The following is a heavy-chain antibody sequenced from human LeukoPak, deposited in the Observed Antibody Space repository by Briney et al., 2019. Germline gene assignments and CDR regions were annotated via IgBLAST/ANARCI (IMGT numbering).Heavy chain of an antibody. D-gene: IGHD4-23*01. CDR1: GFTVSSNY. CDR2: IYSAGNT. V-gene: IGHV3-66*01. CDR3: ARARGTGGYYFDY. J-gene: IGHJ4*02. Sequence: PGGSLRLSCAASGFTVSSNYMSWVRQAPGKGLEWVSVIYSAGNTFYADSVKGRFTTSRDNSKNTLYLQMNSLRAEDTAVYYCARARGTGGYYFDYWGQGTLVTVSS.